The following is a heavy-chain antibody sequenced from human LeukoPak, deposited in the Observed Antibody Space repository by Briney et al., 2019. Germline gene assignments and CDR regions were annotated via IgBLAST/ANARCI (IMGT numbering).Heavy chain of an antibody. V-gene: IGHV3-23*01. CDR2: ISGSGGST. CDR1: GFTFSSYA. CDR3: ARSNLADDY. J-gene: IGHJ4*02. Sequence: PGGSLRLSCAASGFTFSSYAMSWVRQAPGKGLEWVSAISGSGGSTYYADSVKGRFTISRDNAKNTLYLQMDSLRAEDTGVYYCARSNLADDYWGQGTLVTVSS.